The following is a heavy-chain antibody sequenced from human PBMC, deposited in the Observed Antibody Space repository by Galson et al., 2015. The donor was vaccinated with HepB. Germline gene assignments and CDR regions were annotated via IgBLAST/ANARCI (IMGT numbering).Heavy chain of an antibody. J-gene: IGHJ2*01. CDR2: ISSNGGST. Sequence: SLRLSCAASGFTFSSYAMHWVRQAPGKGLEYVSAISSNGGSTYYANSVKGRFTISRDNSKNTLYLQMGSLRAEDMAVYYCAGDSVYSGYERVDSYSDLWDRGPLVTAS. V-gene: IGHV3-64*01. D-gene: IGHD6-25*01. CDR1: GFTFSSYA. CDR3: AGDSVYSGYERVDSYSDL.